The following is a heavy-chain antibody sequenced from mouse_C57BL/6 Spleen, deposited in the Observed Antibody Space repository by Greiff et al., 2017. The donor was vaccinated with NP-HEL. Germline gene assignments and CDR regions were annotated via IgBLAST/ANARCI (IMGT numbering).Heavy chain of an antibody. V-gene: IGHV1-7*01. J-gene: IGHJ4*01. CDR3: AINAMDY. CDR2: INPSSGYT. CDR1: GYTFTSYW. Sequence: QVQLQQPGAELVKPGASVKLSCKASGYTFTSYWMHWVKQRPGQGLEWIGYINPSSGYTKYNQKFKDKATLTADKSSSTAYMPLSSLTSEDSAVYYCAINAMDYWGQGTSVTVSS.